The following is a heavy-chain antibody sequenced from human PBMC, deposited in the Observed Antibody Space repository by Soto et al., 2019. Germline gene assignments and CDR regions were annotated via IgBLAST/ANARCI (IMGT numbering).Heavy chain of an antibody. CDR2: ISSSSSYI. CDR1: GFTFSSYS. D-gene: IGHD4-17*01. V-gene: IGHV3-21*01. J-gene: IGHJ6*02. CDR3: ARDLPLRRTPGYYYGMDV. Sequence: GGSLRLSCAASGFTFSSYSMNWVRQAPGKGLEWVSSISSSSSYIYYADSVKGRFTISRDNAKNSLYLQMNSLRAEDTAVYYCARDLPLRRTPGYYYGMDVWGQGTTVTVSS.